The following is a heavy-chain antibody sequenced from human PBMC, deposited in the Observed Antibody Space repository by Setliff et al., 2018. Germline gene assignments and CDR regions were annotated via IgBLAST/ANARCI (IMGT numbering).Heavy chain of an antibody. V-gene: IGHV1-24*01. CDR2: FDPEDGGT. CDR1: GYTLTELS. CDR3: ATQITMVRGVTDSHFDY. Sequence: ASVKVSCKVSGYTLTELSMHWVRQAPGKGLEWMGGFDPEDGGTIYAQKFQGRVTMTEDTSTDTAYMELSSLRSEDTAVYYCATQITMVRGVTDSHFDYWGQGTLVTVSS. J-gene: IGHJ4*02. D-gene: IGHD3-10*01.